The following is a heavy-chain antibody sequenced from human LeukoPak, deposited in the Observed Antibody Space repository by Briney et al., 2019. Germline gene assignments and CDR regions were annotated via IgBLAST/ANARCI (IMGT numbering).Heavy chain of an antibody. D-gene: IGHD2-21*02. Sequence: ASVKVSCKASGYTFTAYYMHWVRQAPGQGLEWMGWINLNSGGTNSAQKFQGRVTMTRDTSISTAYMELSRLGSDDTAVYYCARVAGGDWYYFDFWGQGTLVTVSS. J-gene: IGHJ4*02. CDR1: GYTFTAYY. V-gene: IGHV1-2*02. CDR3: ARVAGGDWYYFDF. CDR2: INLNSGGT.